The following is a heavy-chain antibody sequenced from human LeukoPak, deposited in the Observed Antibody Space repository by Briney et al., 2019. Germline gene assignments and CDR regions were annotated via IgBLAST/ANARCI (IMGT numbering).Heavy chain of an antibody. CDR1: GYTFTSYG. J-gene: IGHJ5*02. D-gene: IGHD1-26*01. CDR3: ARDGSGSGGGWFDP. CDR2: ISAYNGNT. V-gene: IGHV1-18*01. Sequence: GASVKVSCKASGYTFTSYGISWVRQAPGQGLEWMGWISAYNGNTNYAQKLQGRVTMTTDTSTSTAYMELSRLRADDTAVYYCARDGSGSGGGWFDPWGQGTLVTVSS.